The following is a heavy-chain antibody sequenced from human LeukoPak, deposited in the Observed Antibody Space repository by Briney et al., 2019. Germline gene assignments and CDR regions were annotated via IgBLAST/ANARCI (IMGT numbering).Heavy chain of an antibody. Sequence: GGSLRLSCAASGFTFSSYAMSWVRQAPGKGLEWVSAISGSGGSTYYADSVKGRFTISRDNSKNTLYLQMNSLRAEDTAVYYCAKDLHYGSGSYSSMDVWGQGTTVTVSS. CDR1: GFTFSSYA. V-gene: IGHV3-23*01. D-gene: IGHD3-10*01. CDR2: ISGSGGST. CDR3: AKDLHYGSGSYSSMDV. J-gene: IGHJ6*02.